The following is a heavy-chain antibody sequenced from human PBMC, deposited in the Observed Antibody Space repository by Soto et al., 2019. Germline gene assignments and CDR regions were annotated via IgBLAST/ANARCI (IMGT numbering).Heavy chain of an antibody. J-gene: IGHJ4*02. CDR1: GYTFTSNY. CDR2: IKPGGGN. D-gene: IGHD3-16*01. V-gene: IGHV1-46*01. CDR3: ARGLWEFRCLAY. Sequence: QVQLVQSGAELKKPGASVKVSCKASGYTFTSNYLHWVRQAPGQGLEWMGMIKPGGGNNYAQKFQGRVAVTGDTSTNTAYMELSGLRSEDTAVYFCARGLWEFRCLAYWGQGTMVTVSS.